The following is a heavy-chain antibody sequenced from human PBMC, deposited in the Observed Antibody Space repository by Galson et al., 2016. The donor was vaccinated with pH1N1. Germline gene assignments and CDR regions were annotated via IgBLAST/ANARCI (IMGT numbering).Heavy chain of an antibody. CDR2: VYPGDSDT. CDR3: ARHQSSSDDYFFYNMDV. Sequence: QSGAEVKKPGESLKISCKGSGYIFSTFWIGWVRQMPGKGLEWMGIVYPGDSDTRYNPSFKGQVTISVDKSISTAYLQWSSQKASDSAIYFCARHQSSSDDYFFYNMDVWGQGTTVTVSS. J-gene: IGHJ6*02. V-gene: IGHV5-51*01. D-gene: IGHD6-6*01. CDR1: GYIFSTFW.